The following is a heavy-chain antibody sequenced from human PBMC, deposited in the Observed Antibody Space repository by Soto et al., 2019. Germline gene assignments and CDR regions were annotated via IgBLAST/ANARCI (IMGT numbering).Heavy chain of an antibody. CDR3: ARESGWSGGSCYPFGSFDY. CDR1: GGTFSSYA. CDR2: IIPIFGTA. V-gene: IGHV1-69*01. D-gene: IGHD2-15*01. J-gene: IGHJ4*02. Sequence: QVQLVQSGAEVKKPGSSVKVSCKASGGTFSSYAISWVRQAPGQGLEWMGGIIPIFGTANYAQKFQGRVTITADESTSTAYRELSSLRSEDTAVYYCARESGWSGGSCYPFGSFDYWGQGTLVTVSS.